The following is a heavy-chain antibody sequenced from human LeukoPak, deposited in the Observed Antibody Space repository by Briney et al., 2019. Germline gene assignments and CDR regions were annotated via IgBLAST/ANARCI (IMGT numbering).Heavy chain of an antibody. Sequence: SETLSLTCAVYGGSFSGYYWSWIRQPPGKGLEWIGEINHSGSTYYNPSLKSRVTISVDTSKNQFSLKLSSVTAADTAVYYCAGLLWFGELDSYWGQGTLVTVSS. D-gene: IGHD3-10*01. J-gene: IGHJ4*02. CDR3: AGLLWFGELDSY. CDR1: GGSFSGYY. CDR2: INHSGST. V-gene: IGHV4-34*01.